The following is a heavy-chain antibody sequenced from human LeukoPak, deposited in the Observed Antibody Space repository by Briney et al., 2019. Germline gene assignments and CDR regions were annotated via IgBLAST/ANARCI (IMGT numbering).Heavy chain of an antibody. V-gene: IGHV1-69*13. CDR2: IILIFGTV. CDR1: GGTFSSYA. D-gene: IGHD3-16*02. CDR3: ARDQGDYVWGSYRPFDY. Sequence: SVKVSCKASGGTFSSYAISWVRQAPGQGLEWMGGIILIFGTVNYAQKFQGRVTITADESTSTAYMELSSLRSEDTAVYYCARDQGDYVWGSYRPFDYWGQGTLVTVSS. J-gene: IGHJ4*02.